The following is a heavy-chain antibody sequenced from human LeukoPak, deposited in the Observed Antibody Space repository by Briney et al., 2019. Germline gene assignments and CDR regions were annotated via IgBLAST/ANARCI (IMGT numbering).Heavy chain of an antibody. CDR2: IYSSGST. Sequence: PSETLSLTCAVSGGSISSNSYYWGWIRQPPGKGLEWIGSIYSSGSTYYNASLQSRVTISIETSKNQISLRLNSVTAADTAIYYCAKSGGYGLIDYWGQGTLVTVSS. CDR1: GGSISSNSYY. J-gene: IGHJ4*02. D-gene: IGHD1-26*01. CDR3: AKSGGYGLIDY. V-gene: IGHV4-39*01.